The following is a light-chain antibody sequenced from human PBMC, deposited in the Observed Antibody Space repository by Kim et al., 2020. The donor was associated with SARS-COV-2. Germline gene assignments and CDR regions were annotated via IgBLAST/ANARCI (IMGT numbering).Light chain of an antibody. CDR1: QSISNY. V-gene: IGKV3-11*01. Sequence: SWYPGETATLSCRASQSISNYLAWYQQKAGQAPRLLIYDASNRATGIPARFSGRGSGTDFTLTISSLGPEDSAVYYCQQRSGWPPFGQGTRLEIK. CDR3: QQRSGWPP. CDR2: DAS. J-gene: IGKJ5*01.